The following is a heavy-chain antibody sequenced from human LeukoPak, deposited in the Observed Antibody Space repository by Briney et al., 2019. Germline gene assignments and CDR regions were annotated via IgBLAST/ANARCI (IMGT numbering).Heavy chain of an antibody. Sequence: PSETLSLTCTVSGGSISSGSYYWSWIRQPAGKGLEWIGRIYTSGSTNYNLSLKSRVTISVDTSKNQFSLKLSSVTAADTAVYYCARGTWRYYFDYWGQGTLVTVSS. D-gene: IGHD3-3*01. CDR2: IYTSGST. J-gene: IGHJ4*02. CDR3: ARGTWRYYFDY. V-gene: IGHV4-61*02. CDR1: GGSISSGSYY.